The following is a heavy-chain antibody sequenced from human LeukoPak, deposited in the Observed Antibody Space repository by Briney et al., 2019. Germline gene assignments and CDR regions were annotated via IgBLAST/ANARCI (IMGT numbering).Heavy chain of an antibody. CDR3: ARGGRIAVHFAGEY. J-gene: IGHJ4*02. CDR1: AFTFSSYS. Sequence: GGSLRLSCAASAFTFSSYSMTWVRQVPGKGLEWVANINQDGTDKYYVDSVKGRFTISRDNAKNSLYLQLNSLRAEDTAVYYCARGGRIAVHFAGEYWGQGILVTVSS. D-gene: IGHD6-19*01. V-gene: IGHV3-7*01. CDR2: INQDGTDK.